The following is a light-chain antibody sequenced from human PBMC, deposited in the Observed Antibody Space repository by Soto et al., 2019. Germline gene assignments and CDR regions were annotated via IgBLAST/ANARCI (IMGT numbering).Light chain of an antibody. V-gene: IGLV2-14*01. CDR3: SSYTSTSTLYV. CDR1: GSDVGEYNY. J-gene: IGLJ1*01. Sequence: QAVLNHPASVSGSLGQAITISCTGTGSDVGEYNYVSWYQQHPGKAPKPMIYEVRPRPSGVSNRFSGSKSGTTASLTIAGLQAEDEADYYCSSYTSTSTLYVFGTGTKVNVL. CDR2: EVR.